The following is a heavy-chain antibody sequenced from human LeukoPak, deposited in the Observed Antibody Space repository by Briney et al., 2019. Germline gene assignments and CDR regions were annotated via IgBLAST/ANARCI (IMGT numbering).Heavy chain of an antibody. J-gene: IGHJ4*02. CDR2: ISGSGAST. CDR3: AKAISEYGGYDHYSDS. Sequence: GGSLRLSCAASGFTFSTYAMSWVRQAPGKGPQWVSSISGSGASTYYADSVKGRFTISRDNSKNTLYLQMSSLRAEDTAAYYCAKAISEYGGYDHYSDSWGQGTLVTVSS. V-gene: IGHV3-23*01. CDR1: GFTFSTYA. D-gene: IGHD5-12*01.